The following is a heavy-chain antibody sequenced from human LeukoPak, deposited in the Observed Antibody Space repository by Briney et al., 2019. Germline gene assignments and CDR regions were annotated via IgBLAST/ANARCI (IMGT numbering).Heavy chain of an antibody. D-gene: IGHD3-9*01. Sequence: PSETLSLTCTVSGGSISSSSYYWGWIRQPPGKGLEWIGSIYYSGSTYYNPSLKSRVTISVDTSKNQFSLKLSSVTAADTAVYYCARELRYFDWLWGSGMDVWGQGTTVTVSS. CDR1: GGSISSSSYY. J-gene: IGHJ6*02. CDR2: IYYSGST. V-gene: IGHV4-39*07. CDR3: ARELRYFDWLWGSGMDV.